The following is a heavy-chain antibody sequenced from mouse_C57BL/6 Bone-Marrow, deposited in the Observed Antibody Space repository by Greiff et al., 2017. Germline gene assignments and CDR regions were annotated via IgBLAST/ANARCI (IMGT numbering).Heavy chain of an antibody. D-gene: IGHD2-2*01. Sequence: QVTLKVSGPGLLQSSQTLSLTCSFSGFSLSTSGMGVSWIRQPSGKGLAWLAHIYWDDDKRYNPSLKSRLTISKYTSRNQVFLKITSVDTADTATYDCARRADGYDGGYWYIDVWGTGTTVTVSS. CDR2: IYWDDDK. CDR3: ARRADGYDGGYWYIDV. CDR1: GFSLSTSGMG. V-gene: IGHV8-12*01. J-gene: IGHJ1*03.